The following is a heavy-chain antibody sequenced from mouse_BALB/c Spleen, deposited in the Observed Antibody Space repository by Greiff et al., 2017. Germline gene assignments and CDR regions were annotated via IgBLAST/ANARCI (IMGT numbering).Heavy chain of an antibody. CDR3: ARDYGYDGPRAMDY. J-gene: IGHJ4*01. Sequence: DVKLQESGPGLVKPSQSLSLTCSVTGYSITSGYYWNWIRQFPGNKLEWMGYISYDGSNNYNPSLKNRISITRDTSKNQFFLKLNSVTTEDTATYYCARDYGYDGPRAMDYWGQGTSVTVSS. D-gene: IGHD2-2*01. CDR1: GYSITSGYY. V-gene: IGHV3-6*02. CDR2: ISYDGSN.